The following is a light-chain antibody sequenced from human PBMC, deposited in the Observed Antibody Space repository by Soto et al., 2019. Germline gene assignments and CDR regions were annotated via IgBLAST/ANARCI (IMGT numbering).Light chain of an antibody. V-gene: IGKV3-20*01. CDR3: QQYSSSPLT. Sequence: EIVLTQSPATLSLSPGERATLSCRAIQSVSSHLAWYQQKPGQAPRLLIYGASSRATGIPDRFSGSGSGTDFTLTISRLEPEDFAVYHCQQYSSSPLTFGGGTKVDIK. CDR2: GAS. J-gene: IGKJ4*01. CDR1: QSVSSH.